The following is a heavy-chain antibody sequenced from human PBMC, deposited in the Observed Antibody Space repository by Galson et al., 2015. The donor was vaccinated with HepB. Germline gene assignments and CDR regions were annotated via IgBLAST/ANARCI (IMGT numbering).Heavy chain of an antibody. J-gene: IGHJ6*03. CDR3: ARDFFAVSPPPTNYMDV. CDR2: ISSSCTV. D-gene: IGHD3-3*01. CDR1: GFTFSSYS. V-gene: IGHV3-21*01. Sequence: SMRLSCATSGFTFSSYSINWVRQAPGKGLEWVSSISSSCTVYYADSLKGRSTISSDNAKNSLDLQVNSLRAEDTAVYYCARDFFAVSPPPTNYMDVWGTGTTVTVSS.